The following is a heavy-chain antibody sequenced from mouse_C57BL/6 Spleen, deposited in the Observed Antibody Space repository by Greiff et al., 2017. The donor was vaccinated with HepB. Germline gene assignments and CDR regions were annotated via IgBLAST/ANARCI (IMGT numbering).Heavy chain of an antibody. CDR1: GYTFTDYY. V-gene: IGHV1-26*01. CDR2: INPNNGGT. J-gene: IGHJ4*01. Sequence: VQLQQSGPELVKPGASVKISCKASGYTFTDYYMNWVKQSHGKSLEWIGDINPNNGGTSYNQKFKGKATLTVDKSSSTAYMELRSLTSEDSAVYYCARGNYGNYSYAMDYWGQGTSVTVSS. CDR3: ARGNYGNYSYAMDY. D-gene: IGHD2-1*01.